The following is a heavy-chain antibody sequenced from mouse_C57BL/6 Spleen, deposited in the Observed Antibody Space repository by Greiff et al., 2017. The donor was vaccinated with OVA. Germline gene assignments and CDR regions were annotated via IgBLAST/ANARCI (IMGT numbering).Heavy chain of an antibody. CDR2: IDPANGNT. D-gene: IGHD2-4*01. Sequence: VQLQQSVAELVRPGASVKLSCTASGFNIKNTYMHWVKQRPEQGLEWIGRIDPANGNTKYAPKFQGTATITADTSSNTAYLQLSSLTSEDTAIYYCARSGHYDYDDGVFDYWGQGTTLTVSS. CDR3: ARSGHYDYDDGVFDY. J-gene: IGHJ2*01. CDR1: GFNIKNTY. V-gene: IGHV14-3*01.